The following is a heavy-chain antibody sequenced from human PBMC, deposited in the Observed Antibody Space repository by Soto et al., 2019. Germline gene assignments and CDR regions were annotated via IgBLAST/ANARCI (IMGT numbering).Heavy chain of an antibody. Sequence: EVQLVESGGGLVQPGGSLRLSCGASGITFRTYWLSWVRQVPGKGLEWVANINQDGSEKNYVDSVKGRFTISRDNAKNSLHLQMSSLRAEDTALYYCARDGSTSWYSYDYHGMDVWGQGTTVTVSS. D-gene: IGHD5-18*01. J-gene: IGHJ6*02. CDR3: ARDGSTSWYSYDYHGMDV. CDR2: INQDGSEK. V-gene: IGHV3-7*05. CDR1: GITFRTYW.